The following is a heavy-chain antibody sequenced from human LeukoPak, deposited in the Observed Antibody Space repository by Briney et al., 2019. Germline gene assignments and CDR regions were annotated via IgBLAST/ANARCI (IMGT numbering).Heavy chain of an antibody. CDR2: INSDGDNA. Sequence: GGSLRLSCVASGFTFSSDAMTWVRQAPGKGLEWVSHINSDGDNAYYADSVKGRFAISRDNSKNTLYLQMNSLRAEDTALYYCARRGNAFDFWGQGTMVTVSS. CDR3: ARRGNAFDF. D-gene: IGHD3-16*01. J-gene: IGHJ3*01. CDR1: GFTFSSDA. V-gene: IGHV3-23*01.